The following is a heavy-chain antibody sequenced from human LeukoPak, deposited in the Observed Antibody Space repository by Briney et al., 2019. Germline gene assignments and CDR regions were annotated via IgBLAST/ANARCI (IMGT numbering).Heavy chain of an antibody. CDR2: INPNSGGT. CDR1: GYTFTGYY. Sequence: ASVKVSCKASGYTFTGYYMHWVRQAPGQGLEWMGWINPNSGGTNYAQKFQGRVTMTRDTSISTAYMELSRLRSDDTAVYYCARCTVAGHKWSAFDIWGQGTMVTVSS. D-gene: IGHD6-19*01. J-gene: IGHJ3*02. V-gene: IGHV1-2*02. CDR3: ARCTVAGHKWSAFDI.